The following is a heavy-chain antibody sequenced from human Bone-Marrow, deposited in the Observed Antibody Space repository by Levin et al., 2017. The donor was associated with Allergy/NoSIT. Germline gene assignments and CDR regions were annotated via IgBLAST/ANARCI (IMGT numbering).Heavy chain of an antibody. Sequence: SQTLSLTCTVSGGSLSESFWSWIRQPPGKGLEWIGYIANRGSTIYNPSLKSRVTISADTSKNQFSLEMISVTSADTAVYFCARGAAGGDDYWGQGTLVTVSS. V-gene: IGHV4-4*08. J-gene: IGHJ4*02. CDR3: ARGAAGGDDY. D-gene: IGHD6-13*01. CDR1: GGSLSESF. CDR2: IANRGST.